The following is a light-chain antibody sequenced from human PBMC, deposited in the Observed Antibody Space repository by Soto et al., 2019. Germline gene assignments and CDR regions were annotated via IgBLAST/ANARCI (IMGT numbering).Light chain of an antibody. J-gene: IGKJ2*01. Sequence: DIQMTQSPSTLSVPIGGRVTITCRASWGISSCLAWYQQKPGKAPNLLIYKASSLESGVPSRFSGNGSGTEFTLTISSLQPDDFATYYCQQFHSYSPYTFGQGTKLQIK. CDR1: WGISSC. V-gene: IGKV1-5*03. CDR2: KAS. CDR3: QQFHSYSPYT.